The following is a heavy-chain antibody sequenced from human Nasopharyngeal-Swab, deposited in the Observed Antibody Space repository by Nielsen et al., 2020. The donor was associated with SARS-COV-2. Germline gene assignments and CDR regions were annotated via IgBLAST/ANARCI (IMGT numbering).Heavy chain of an antibody. Sequence: IRQRPGKGLEWVGFIRSKAYGGTTEYAASVKGRFTISRDDSKSIAYLQMNSLKTEDTAVYYCTRGGDCSDGSCQTWIQLWADYWGQGTLVTVSS. V-gene: IGHV3-49*02. CDR3: TRGGDCSDGSCQTWIQLWADY. CDR2: IRSKAYGGTT. J-gene: IGHJ4*02. D-gene: IGHD2-15*01.